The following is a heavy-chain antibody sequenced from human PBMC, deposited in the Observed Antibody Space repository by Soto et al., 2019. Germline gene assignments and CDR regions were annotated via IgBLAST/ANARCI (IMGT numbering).Heavy chain of an antibody. Sequence: EVQLVESGGGLVPPGGSVRLSCAASGFIFKMYWMHWVRQSPGKGLVWISRIYNDGTYSDYADSVRGRFTISRDNVNDTLYLQMINLRAEDSGLYYCTRGPRPISTGTGAYWGQGTQVTVFS. CDR3: TRGPRPISTGTGAY. J-gene: IGHJ4*02. CDR2: IYNDGTYS. V-gene: IGHV3-74*01. D-gene: IGHD3-10*01. CDR1: GFIFKMYW.